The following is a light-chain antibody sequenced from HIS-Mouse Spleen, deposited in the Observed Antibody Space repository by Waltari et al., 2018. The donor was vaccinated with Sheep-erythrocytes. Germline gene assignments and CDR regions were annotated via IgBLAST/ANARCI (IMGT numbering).Light chain of an antibody. CDR1: SSDVGSYNL. CDR3: SSYTSSSTWV. J-gene: IGLJ3*02. Sequence: QSALTQPASVSGSPGQSITISCTGTSSDVGSYNLVSWYQQHPGKAPKLMIYDVSNRPSGVSNRFSCSKSGNTASLTISGLQAEDEADYYCSSYTSSSTWVFGGGTKLTVL. CDR2: DVS. V-gene: IGLV2-14*02.